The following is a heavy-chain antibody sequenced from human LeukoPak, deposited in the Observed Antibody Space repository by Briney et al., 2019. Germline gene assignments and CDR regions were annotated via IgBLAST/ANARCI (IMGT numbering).Heavy chain of an antibody. J-gene: IGHJ4*02. CDR2: ISWNSGSI. CDR3: AKEIRTYYYGSGSYGFDY. V-gene: IGHV3-9*01. D-gene: IGHD3-10*01. CDR1: GFTFDDYA. Sequence: PGGSLRLSCAASGFTFDDYAMHWVRQAPGKGLEWVSGISWNSGSIGYADSVKGRFTISRDNAKNSLYLQMNSLRAEDTALYYCAKEIRTYYYGSGSYGFDYWGQGTLVTVSS.